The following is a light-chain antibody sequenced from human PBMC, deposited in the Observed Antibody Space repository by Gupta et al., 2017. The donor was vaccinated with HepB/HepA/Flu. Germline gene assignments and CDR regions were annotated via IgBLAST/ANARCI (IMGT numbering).Light chain of an antibody. Sequence: ELVLTQSPATLSLSPGARATLSCRASQSVSSYLAWYKQKPGQAPMLLIYDASNRATVIPARFSGRGSGTVFTLTMSIREPEDFAVEYCQQRCEGAKPTFGGGTRLEMK. CDR3: QQRCEGAKPT. V-gene: IGKV3-11*01. CDR1: QSVSSY. CDR2: DAS. J-gene: IGKJ4*01.